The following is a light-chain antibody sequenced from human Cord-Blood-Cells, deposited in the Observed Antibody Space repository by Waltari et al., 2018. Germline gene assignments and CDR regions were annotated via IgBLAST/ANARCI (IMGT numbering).Light chain of an antibody. V-gene: IGLV1-47*01. CDR3: AAWDDSLSGRVV. CDR2: RNN. J-gene: IGLJ2*01. CDR1: SSNIGSNY. Sequence: QSVLTQPPSASGTPGQRVTISCSGSSSNIGSNYVYWYQQLPGTAPKLLIDRNNQRPSGCPDRFSVSKSGTSAALAISGLRSEDEADYYCAAWDDSLSGRVVFGGGTKLTVL.